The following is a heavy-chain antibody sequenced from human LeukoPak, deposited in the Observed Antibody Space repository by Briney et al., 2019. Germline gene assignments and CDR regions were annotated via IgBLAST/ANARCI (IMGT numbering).Heavy chain of an antibody. Sequence: SETLSLTCPVYGGSFSGYYWSWIRQPPGKGLEWIGEINHSGSTNYNPSLKSRVTISVDTSKNQFSLKLSSVTAADTAVYYCARGQTCSSTSCSNGGWFDPWGQGTLVTVSS. V-gene: IGHV4-34*01. CDR3: ARGQTCSSTSCSNGGWFDP. J-gene: IGHJ5*02. CDR2: INHSGST. D-gene: IGHD2-2*01. CDR1: GGSFSGYY.